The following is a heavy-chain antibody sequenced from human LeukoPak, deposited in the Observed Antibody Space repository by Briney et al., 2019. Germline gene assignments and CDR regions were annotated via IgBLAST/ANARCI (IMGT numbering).Heavy chain of an antibody. CDR1: GFTFSTYA. CDR3: AKTPSVWGGDPFDY. Sequence: PGGSLRLSCAASGFTFSTYAMSWVRQAPGKGLECVSVISGSGGSTYYADSVKGRFTISRDKSKNTLYLQMNSLRAEDTAVYYCAKTPSVWGGDPFDYWGQGTPVTVSS. CDR2: ISGSGGST. V-gene: IGHV3-23*01. J-gene: IGHJ4*02. D-gene: IGHD4-17*01.